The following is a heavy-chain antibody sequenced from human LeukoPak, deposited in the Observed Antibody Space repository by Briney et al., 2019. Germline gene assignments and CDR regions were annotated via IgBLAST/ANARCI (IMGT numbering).Heavy chain of an antibody. CDR3: ARDNRGERTPGWGYGGFDI. Sequence: GGSLILSCAASGFTFSSYSMNWVRQAPGKGLEWVSSISSSSSYIYYADSVKGRFTISRDNAKNSLYLQMNSLRAEDTAVYYCARDNRGERTPGWGYGGFDIWGQGTMVSVSS. J-gene: IGHJ3*02. V-gene: IGHV3-21*04. D-gene: IGHD3-16*01. CDR2: ISSSSSYI. CDR1: GFTFSSYS.